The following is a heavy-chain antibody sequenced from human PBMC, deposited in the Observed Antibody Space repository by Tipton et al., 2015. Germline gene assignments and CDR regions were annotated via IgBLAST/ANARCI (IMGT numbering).Heavy chain of an antibody. J-gene: IGHJ4*02. Sequence: TLSLTCTVSGGSVTSGSYYWSWIRQPPGKGLEWIGRVYSSGNTYFNPSFKSRVTMSADTSKSQFTLKLNFVTAADTAIYYCAKGGYNGPYFDSWGQGALVTVSS. V-gene: IGHV4-61*02. D-gene: IGHD5-12*01. CDR1: GGSVTSGSYY. CDR3: AKGGYNGPYFDS. CDR2: VYSSGNT.